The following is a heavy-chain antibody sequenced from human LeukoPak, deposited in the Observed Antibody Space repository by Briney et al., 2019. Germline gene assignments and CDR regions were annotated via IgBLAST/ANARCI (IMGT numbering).Heavy chain of an antibody. CDR3: ATSSSSWSPQFDY. Sequence: ASVKVSCKASGYTFTSYDINWVRQATGQGLEWMGWMNPNSGNTGYAQKFQGRVTMTRNTSISTAYMELSSLRSEDTAVYYCATSSSSWSPQFDYWGQGTLVTVSS. D-gene: IGHD6-13*01. CDR2: MNPNSGNT. CDR1: GYTFTSYD. J-gene: IGHJ4*02. V-gene: IGHV1-8*01.